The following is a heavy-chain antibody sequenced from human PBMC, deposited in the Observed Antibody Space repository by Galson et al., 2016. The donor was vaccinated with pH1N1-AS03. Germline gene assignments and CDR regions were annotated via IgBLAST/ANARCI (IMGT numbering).Heavy chain of an antibody. CDR2: IYYSGTT. D-gene: IGHD4-23*01. CDR3: ARHNPPGDYGGSHWYVDL. J-gene: IGHJ2*01. Sequence: SETLSLTCTVSGGSISSYYWSCIRQPPGKGLEWIGHIYYSGTTNHNPSLPSRVTILVDTSKNQFSLKLTSVTATDTAVYYCARHNPPGDYGGSHWYVDLWGRGTLVTVSS. CDR1: GGSISSYY. V-gene: IGHV4-59*08.